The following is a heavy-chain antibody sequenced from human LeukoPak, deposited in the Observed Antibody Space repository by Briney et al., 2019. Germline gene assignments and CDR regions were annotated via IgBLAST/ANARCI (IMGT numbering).Heavy chain of an antibody. D-gene: IGHD5-18*01. CDR2: INTNTGNP. J-gene: IGHJ6*03. Sequence: ASVKVSCKASGYTFTGYYMHWVRQAPGQGLEWMGWINTNTGNPTYAQGFTGRFVFSLDTSVSTAYLQISSLEAEDTAVYYCARQTQLDHFYYYYMDVWGKGTTVTVSS. V-gene: IGHV7-4-1*02. CDR1: GYTFTGYY. CDR3: ARQTQLDHFYYYYMDV.